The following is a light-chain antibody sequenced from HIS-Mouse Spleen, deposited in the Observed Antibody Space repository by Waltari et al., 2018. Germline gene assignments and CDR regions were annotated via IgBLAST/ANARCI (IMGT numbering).Light chain of an antibody. CDR2: EDS. CDR1: ALPKNY. Sequence: SYELTQPPSVSVSPGQTARTTCSGDALPKNYAYWYQQKSGQAPVLVIYEDSKRPSGIPERFSGSSSETMATLTISGAQVEDEADYYCYSTDSSGNHYVFGTGTKVTVL. J-gene: IGLJ1*01. V-gene: IGLV3-10*01. CDR3: YSTDSSGNHYV.